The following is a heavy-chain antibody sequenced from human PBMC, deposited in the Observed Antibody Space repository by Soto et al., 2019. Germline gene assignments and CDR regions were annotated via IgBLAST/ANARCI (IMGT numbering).Heavy chain of an antibody. V-gene: IGHV4-31*03. CDR3: ARAYYYDSSGYSEFDY. CDR2: IYYSGST. CDR1: GGSISSGGYY. D-gene: IGHD3-22*01. J-gene: IGHJ4*02. Sequence: SETLSLTGTVSGGSISSGGYYCRWIRQHPGKGLEWIGYIYYSGSTYYNPSLKSRVTISVETSKNQFSLKLSSVTAADTAVYYCARAYYYDSSGYSEFDYWGQGTLVT.